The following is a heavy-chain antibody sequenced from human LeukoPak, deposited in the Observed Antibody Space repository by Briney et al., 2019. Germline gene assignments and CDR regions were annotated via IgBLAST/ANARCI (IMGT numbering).Heavy chain of an antibody. Sequence: GGSLRLSCAASGFTFSSYAMHWVRQAPGKGLEWVAVISYDGSNKYYADSVKGRFTISRDNSKNTLYLQMNSLRAEDTAVYYCAKAIPPYYGGKSGLDYCGQGTLGAVSS. CDR2: ISYDGSNK. CDR1: GFTFSSYA. D-gene: IGHD4-23*01. J-gene: IGHJ4*02. V-gene: IGHV3-30*18. CDR3: AKAIPPYYGGKSGLDY.